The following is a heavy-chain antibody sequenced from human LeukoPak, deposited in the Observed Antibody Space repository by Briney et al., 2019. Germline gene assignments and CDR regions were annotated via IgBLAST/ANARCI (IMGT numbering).Heavy chain of an antibody. J-gene: IGHJ5*02. CDR2: TFYSGST. Sequence: SESLSLTCTVSGGSVTSGNYYWGWLLQPPGKGLEGFGYTFYSGSTKYNPFLESRVTILRDTSENQLSLKMTSQTAAHTAVDYCSRSEGGYYGLGSSGTYYPHWFDPWGEGTLVSVSS. CDR3: SRSEGGYYGLGSSGTYYPHWFDP. V-gene: IGHV4-61*01. D-gene: IGHD3-10*01. CDR1: GGSVTSGNYY.